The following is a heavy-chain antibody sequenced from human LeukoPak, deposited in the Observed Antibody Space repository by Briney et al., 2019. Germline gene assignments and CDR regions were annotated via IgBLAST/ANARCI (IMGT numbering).Heavy chain of an antibody. CDR1: GYTFSDYY. Sequence: ASVKVSCKASGYTFSDYYIHFVRQAPGQGLEWMGRINPNSGVTNYAQKFPVRVTMTRDTSINTAYMQLSSLTSDDTAVYFCAKGFMSAAGPFDYWGQGTLVTVSS. CDR2: INPNSGVT. CDR3: AKGFMSAAGPFDY. V-gene: IGHV1-2*06. J-gene: IGHJ4*02. D-gene: IGHD6-13*01.